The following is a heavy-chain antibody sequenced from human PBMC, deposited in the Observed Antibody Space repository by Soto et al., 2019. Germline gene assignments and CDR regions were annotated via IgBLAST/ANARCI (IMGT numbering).Heavy chain of an antibody. CDR2: IIPIFGTA. V-gene: IGHV1-69*13. D-gene: IGHD6-19*01. J-gene: IGHJ6*02. CDR3: ARDRNYGRLAHKIAVAGSNGMDV. CDR1: GGTGSSYA. Sequence: SVKVSCKASGGTGSSYAISWVRQAPGQGLEWMGGIIPIFGTANYAQKFQGRVTITADESTSTAYMELSSLRSEDTAVYYCARDRNYGRLAHKIAVAGSNGMDVWGQGTTVTVSS.